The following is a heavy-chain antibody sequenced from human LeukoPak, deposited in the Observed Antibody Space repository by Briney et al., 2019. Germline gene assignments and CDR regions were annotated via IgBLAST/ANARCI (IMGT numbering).Heavy chain of an antibody. CDR1: GFTFSSYW. CDR3: ARDKTMIVDPTGYFDY. CDR2: IKQDGSEK. J-gene: IGHJ4*02. Sequence: PGGSLRLSCAASGFTFSSYWMSWVRQAPGKGLEWVANIKQDGSEKYYVDSVKGRFTISRDNAKNSLYLQMNSLRAEDTAVYYCARDKTMIVDPTGYFDYWGQGTLVTVSS. D-gene: IGHD3-22*01. V-gene: IGHV3-7*01.